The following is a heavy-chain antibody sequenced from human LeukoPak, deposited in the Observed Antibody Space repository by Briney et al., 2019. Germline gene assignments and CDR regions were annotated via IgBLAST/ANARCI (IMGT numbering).Heavy chain of an antibody. CDR1: GGSFSGYY. V-gene: IGHV3-7*03. D-gene: IGHD2-15*01. CDR2: IKQDGSEK. J-gene: IGHJ4*02. CDR3: ARDGGRSCYSVCYFDY. Sequence: PSETLSLTCAVYGGSFSGYYWSWVRQAPGKGLEWVANIKQDGSEKYYVDSVKGRFTISRDNAKNSLYLQMNSLRAEDTAVYYCARDGGRSCYSVCYFDYWGQGTLVTVSS.